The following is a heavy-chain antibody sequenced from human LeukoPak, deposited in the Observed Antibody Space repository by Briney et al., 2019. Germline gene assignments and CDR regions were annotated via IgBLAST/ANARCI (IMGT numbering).Heavy chain of an antibody. Sequence: GGSLRLSCAASGFTVSSNYMSWARQAPGKGLEWVSVIYSGGSTYYADSVKGRFTISRDNSKNTLYLQMNSLRAEDTAVYYCASRAYYYDSSGYPYWGQGTLVTVSS. J-gene: IGHJ4*02. CDR3: ASRAYYYDSSGYPY. V-gene: IGHV3-53*01. D-gene: IGHD3-22*01. CDR2: IYSGGST. CDR1: GFTVSSNY.